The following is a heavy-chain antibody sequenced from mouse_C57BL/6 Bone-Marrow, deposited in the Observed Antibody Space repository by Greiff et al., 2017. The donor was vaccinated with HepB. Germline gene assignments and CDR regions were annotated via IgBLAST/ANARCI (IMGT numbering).Heavy chain of an antibody. CDR2: INPGSGGT. D-gene: IGHD1-3*01. CDR3: AREHHNNGGFAY. Sequence: VQLQQSGAELVRPGTSVKVSCKASGYAFTNYLIGWVKQRPGQGLEWIGVINPGSGGTNYNEKFKGKATLTADKSSSTAYMQLSSLTSEDSAVYFCAREHHNNGGFAYWGQGTLVTVSS. V-gene: IGHV1-54*01. CDR1: GYAFTNYL. J-gene: IGHJ3*01.